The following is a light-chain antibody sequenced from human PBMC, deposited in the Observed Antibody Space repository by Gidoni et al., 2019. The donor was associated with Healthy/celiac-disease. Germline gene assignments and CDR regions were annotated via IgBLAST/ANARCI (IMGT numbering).Light chain of an antibody. CDR2: AAS. V-gene: IGKV1-9*01. J-gene: IGKJ4*01. CDR3: QQLNSYLGIT. CDR1: QGISSY. Sequence: EIQLTQSPSFLSASVGDRVTITCRASQGISSYLAWYQQKPEKAPKLLIYAASTLQSGVPSRFSGSGSGTEFTLTISSMQPEDFAPYYWQQLNSYLGITFGGGTRVEIK.